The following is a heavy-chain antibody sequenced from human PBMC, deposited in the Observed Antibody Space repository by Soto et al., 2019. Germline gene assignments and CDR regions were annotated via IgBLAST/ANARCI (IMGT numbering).Heavy chain of an antibody. D-gene: IGHD3-16*01. J-gene: IGHJ4*02. Sequence: QVQLVESGGGVVQPGTSLRLSCVGSGFTFRSYVIHWVRQAPGTGLEWVAVTSYDGSNKYYDDSVKGRFTISRDNTRNTVDMQMDSLRLEDTALYYCARWGTTGGLDVWGQGTLVSVSP. CDR2: TSYDGSNK. CDR3: ARWGTTGGLDV. CDR1: GFTFRSYV. V-gene: IGHV3-30*19.